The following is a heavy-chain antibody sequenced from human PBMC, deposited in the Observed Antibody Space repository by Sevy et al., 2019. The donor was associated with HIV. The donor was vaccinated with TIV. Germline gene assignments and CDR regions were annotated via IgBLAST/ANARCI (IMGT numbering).Heavy chain of an antibody. Sequence: ASVKVSCKASGYTFTSYGISWVRQAPGQGLEWMGWISAYNGNTNYAQKLQGRVTMTTDTSTSTAYMELRSLRSDDTAVYYCARGGGEAIAAAGTNGAFDIWGQGTMVTVSS. V-gene: IGHV1-18*01. J-gene: IGHJ3*02. CDR3: ARGGGEAIAAAGTNGAFDI. CDR1: GYTFTSYG. D-gene: IGHD6-13*01. CDR2: ISAYNGNT.